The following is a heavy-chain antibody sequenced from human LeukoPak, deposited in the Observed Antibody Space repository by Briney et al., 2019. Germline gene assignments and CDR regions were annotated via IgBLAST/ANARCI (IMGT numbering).Heavy chain of an antibody. CDR3: ARGDSGYDFPDY. CDR2: ISHSGST. Sequence: SETLSLTCAVYGGSFSGYYWSWIRQPPGKGLEWIGEISHSGSTNYNPSLKSRVTISVDTSKNQFSLKLSSVTAADTAVYYCARGDSGYDFPDYWGQGTLVTVSS. D-gene: IGHD5-12*01. V-gene: IGHV4-34*01. J-gene: IGHJ4*02. CDR1: GGSFSGYY.